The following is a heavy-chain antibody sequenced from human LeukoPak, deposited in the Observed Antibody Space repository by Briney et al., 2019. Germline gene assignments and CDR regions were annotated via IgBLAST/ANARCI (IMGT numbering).Heavy chain of an antibody. J-gene: IGHJ4*02. Sequence: ASVKVSCKASGYTFTSYAMHWVRQAPGQRLEWMGWINAGNGNTKYSQKFQGRVTITRDTSASTAYMELSSLRSEDTAVYYCARPTWIQLWAHFDYWGQGTLVTVPS. D-gene: IGHD5-18*01. CDR2: INAGNGNT. V-gene: IGHV1-3*01. CDR1: GYTFTSYA. CDR3: ARPTWIQLWAHFDY.